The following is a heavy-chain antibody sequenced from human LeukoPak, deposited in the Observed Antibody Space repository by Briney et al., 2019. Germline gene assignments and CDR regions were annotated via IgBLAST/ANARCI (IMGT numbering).Heavy chain of an antibody. V-gene: IGHV1-69*06. CDR2: IIPIFGTA. CDR3: ASSVVRGVIDYYYYYMDV. Sequence: GASVKVSCKASGYTFTGYYMHWVRQAPGQGLEWMGGIIPIFGTANYAQKFQGRVTITADKSTSTAYMELSSLRSEDTAVYYCASSVVRGVIDYYYYYMDVWGKGTTVTVSS. J-gene: IGHJ6*03. CDR1: GYTFTGYY. D-gene: IGHD3-10*01.